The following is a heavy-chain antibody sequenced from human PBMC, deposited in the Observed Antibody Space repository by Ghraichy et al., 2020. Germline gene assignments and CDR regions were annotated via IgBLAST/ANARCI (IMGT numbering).Heavy chain of an antibody. CDR3: ARSLWTSTRWDY. D-gene: IGHD6-13*01. CDR1: GGSISSYY. Sequence: SETLPLTCTVSGGSISSYYWSWIRQPPGKGLEWIGYIYYSGTTNYNPSLKSRVTISLDTSKSQFSLNLSSVTAADTAVYYCARSLWTSTRWDYWGQGALVTVSS. J-gene: IGHJ4*02. CDR2: IYYSGTT. V-gene: IGHV4-59*08.